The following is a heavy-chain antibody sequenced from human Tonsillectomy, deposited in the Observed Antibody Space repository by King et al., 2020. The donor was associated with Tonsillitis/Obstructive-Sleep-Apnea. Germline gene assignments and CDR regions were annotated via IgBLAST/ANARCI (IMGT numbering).Heavy chain of an antibody. Sequence: VQLVESGGGLVKPGGSLRLSCAASGFTFSTYTLNWVRQAPGKGLEWVSSISSSSNYIYYSDSVKGRFTISRENAKNSLYLQMNSLRAEDTAVYYCASDRDPFTPGGGYGSYYYYGMDVWGQGTAVTVSS. V-gene: IGHV3-21*01. CDR3: ASDRDPFTPGGGYGSYYYYGMDV. D-gene: IGHD3-22*01. J-gene: IGHJ6*02. CDR2: ISSSSNYI. CDR1: GFTFSTYT.